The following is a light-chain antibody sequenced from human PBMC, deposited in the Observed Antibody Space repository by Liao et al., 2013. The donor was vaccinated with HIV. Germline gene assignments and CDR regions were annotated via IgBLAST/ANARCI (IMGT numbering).Light chain of an antibody. CDR2: YDS. CDR3: QVWDSSSDV. Sequence: SYELTQPPSVSVAPGKTARFSCSGTNIGAKSVHWYQQKPGQAPVLVIFYDSVRPSGISERFSGSNSGNTATLAISRVEAGDEADYYCQVWDSSSDVFGTGTKVTVL. V-gene: IGLV3-21*01. CDR1: NIGAKS. J-gene: IGLJ1*01.